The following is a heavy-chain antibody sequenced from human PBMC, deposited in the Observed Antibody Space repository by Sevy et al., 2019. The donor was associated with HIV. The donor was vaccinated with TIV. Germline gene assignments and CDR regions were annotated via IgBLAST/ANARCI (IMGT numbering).Heavy chain of an antibody. J-gene: IGHJ5*02. CDR1: GGSISSSSYY. CDR2: IYYSGST. Sequence: SETLSLTCTVSGGSISSSSYYWGWIRQPPGKGLEWIGSIYYSGSTYYNPSLKSRVTISVDTSMNQFSLKLSSVTAADTAVYYCARLNRPPTYNWFDPWGQGTLVTVSS. V-gene: IGHV4-39*01. CDR3: ARLNRPPTYNWFDP.